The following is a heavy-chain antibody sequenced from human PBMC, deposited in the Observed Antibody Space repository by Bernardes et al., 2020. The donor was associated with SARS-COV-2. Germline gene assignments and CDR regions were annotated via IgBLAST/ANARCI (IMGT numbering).Heavy chain of an antibody. Sequence: GGSLRLSCAASGFTFSSYAMSWVRQAPGKGLEWVSAISGSGGSTYYADSVKGRFTISRDNSKNTLYLQMNSLRAEDTAVYYCAKPFSDEIFGVVSSYYYYGMDVWGQGTTVTVSS. V-gene: IGHV3-23*01. CDR2: ISGSGGST. CDR1: GFTFSSYA. CDR3: AKPFSDEIFGVVSSYYYYGMDV. J-gene: IGHJ6*02. D-gene: IGHD3-3*01.